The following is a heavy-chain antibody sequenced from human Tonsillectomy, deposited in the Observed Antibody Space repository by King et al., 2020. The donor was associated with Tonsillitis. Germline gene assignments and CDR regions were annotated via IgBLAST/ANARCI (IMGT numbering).Heavy chain of an antibody. CDR1: GFTFSSYA. D-gene: IGHD5-18*01. CDR3: AKSRSYSSETEGYYMDV. V-gene: IGHV3-23*04. CDR2: ISGSGGST. Sequence: QLVQSGGGLVQPGGSLRLSCAASGFTFSSYAMSWVRQAPGKGLEGVSDISGSGGSTYYAESVKGRFTISRDNSKNTLYLQMNSLSDKDTAVYYCAKSRSYSSETEGYYMDVWRKGTTVTVSS. J-gene: IGHJ6*03.